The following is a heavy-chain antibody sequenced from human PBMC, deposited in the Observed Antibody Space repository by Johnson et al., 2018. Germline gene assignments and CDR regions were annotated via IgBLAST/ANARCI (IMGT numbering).Heavy chain of an antibody. CDR2: IKQDGSEK. CDR1: GFTFSTYW. D-gene: IGHD6-19*01. CDR3: AKRAVAGTGRAFDI. V-gene: IGHV3-7*03. J-gene: IGHJ3*02. Sequence: VQLVESGGGLVQPGGSLRLSCAASGFTFSTYWMSWVRQAPGKGLEWVANIKQDGSEKYYVDSLKGRFTISRDNAKNSLYLQMNSLRAEATAVYYCAKRAVAGTGRAFDIWGQGTMVTVSS.